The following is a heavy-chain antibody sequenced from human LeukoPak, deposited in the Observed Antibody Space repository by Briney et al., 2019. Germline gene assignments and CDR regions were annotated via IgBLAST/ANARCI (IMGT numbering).Heavy chain of an antibody. D-gene: IGHD3-22*01. V-gene: IGHV4-59*01. Sequence: SETLSLTCTVSGGSISSYYWSWIRQPPGKGLEWIGYIYYSGSTNCNPSLKSRVTISVDTSKNQFSLKLSSVTAADTAVYYCARDKAGYDSSGFPFGYYYMDVWGKGTTVTVSS. CDR1: GGSISSYY. CDR3: ARDKAGYDSSGFPFGYYYMDV. J-gene: IGHJ6*03. CDR2: IYYSGST.